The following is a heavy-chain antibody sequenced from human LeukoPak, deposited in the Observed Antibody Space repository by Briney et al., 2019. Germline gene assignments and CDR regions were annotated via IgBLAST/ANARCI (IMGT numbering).Heavy chain of an antibody. V-gene: IGHV3-74*01. CDR3: ARVSGSRNYYFGAFDI. Sequence: GSLRLSCAASGFTFSDYWMHWVRQAPGKGLEWVSRIYSDESSTYYADSVKGRFTISRDNAKNTLYLQMNSLRAEDTAMYYCARVSGSRNYYFGAFDIWGQGTMVTVSS. CDR2: IYSDESST. D-gene: IGHD3-10*01. CDR1: GFTFSDYW. J-gene: IGHJ3*02.